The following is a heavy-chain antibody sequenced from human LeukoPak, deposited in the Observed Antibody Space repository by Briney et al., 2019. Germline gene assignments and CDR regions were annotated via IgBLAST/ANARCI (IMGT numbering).Heavy chain of an antibody. CDR1: GFTFSSYA. J-gene: IGHJ4*02. CDR2: ISASDGST. D-gene: IGHD6-19*01. Sequence: GGSLRLSCAASGFTFSSYAMTWVRQAPGKGLEWVSTISASDGSTYFADSVKGRFTISRDNSKNTLYLQMNSLRAEDTAVYYCAKATDRSGWYSAIDYWGQGTLVTVSS. CDR3: AKATDRSGWYSAIDY. V-gene: IGHV3-23*01.